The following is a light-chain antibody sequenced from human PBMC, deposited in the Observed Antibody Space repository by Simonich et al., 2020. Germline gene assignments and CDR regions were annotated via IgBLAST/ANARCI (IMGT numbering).Light chain of an antibody. CDR2: GKN. V-gene: IGLV3-19*01. J-gene: IGLJ2*01. CDR1: SLRSYY. CDR3: NSRDSSGNHVV. Sequence: SSELTQDPAVSVALGQTVRITCQGDSLRSYYASWYQQKPGQPPELVIYGKNNRPSGIPDRFSGSSSGNTASLTITGAQAEDEADYYCNSRDSSGNHVVFGGGTKLTVL.